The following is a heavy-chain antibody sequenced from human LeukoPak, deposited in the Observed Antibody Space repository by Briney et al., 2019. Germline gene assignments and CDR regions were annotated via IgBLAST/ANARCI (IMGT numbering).Heavy chain of an antibody. Sequence: GGSLRLSCAASGFTFSNAWMSWVRQAPGKGLEWVGRIKSKTDGGTTDYAAPVKGRFTISRDDSKNTLYLQMNSLKTEDTAVYYCAKSWGYTRPYYNYMDVWGKGTTVTVSS. CDR2: IKSKTDGGTT. V-gene: IGHV3-15*01. CDR3: AKSWGYTRPYYNYMDV. J-gene: IGHJ6*03. D-gene: IGHD3-16*02. CDR1: GFTFSNAW.